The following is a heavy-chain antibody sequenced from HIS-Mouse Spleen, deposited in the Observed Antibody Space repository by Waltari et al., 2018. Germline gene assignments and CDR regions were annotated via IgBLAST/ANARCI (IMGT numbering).Heavy chain of an antibody. V-gene: IGHV4-39*07. CDR2: IYYSGST. D-gene: IGHD6-13*01. J-gene: IGHJ2*01. CDR3: AREIPYSSSWYDWYFDL. CDR1: GGSISSSSDY. Sequence: QLQLQESGPGLVKPSETLSPTCTVPGGSISSSSDYVGWIRQPPGKGLEWIGSIYYSGSTYYNPSLKSRVTISVDTSKNQFSLKLSSVTAADTAVYYCAREIPYSSSWYDWYFDLWGRGTLVTVSS.